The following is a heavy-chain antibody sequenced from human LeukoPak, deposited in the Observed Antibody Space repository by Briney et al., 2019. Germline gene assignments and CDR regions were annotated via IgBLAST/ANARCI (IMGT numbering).Heavy chain of an antibody. CDR3: ARGVYIAAAQYGY. J-gene: IGHJ4*02. D-gene: IGHD6-13*01. Sequence: SETLSLTCTVSGGSISSYYWSWIRQTPGKGLEWIGYIYYSGTTNYNPSLKSRVTTSVDTSKNQFSLKLSSVTAADTAVYYCARGVYIAAAQYGYWGQGTLVTVSS. V-gene: IGHV4-59*01. CDR2: IYYSGTT. CDR1: GGSISSYY.